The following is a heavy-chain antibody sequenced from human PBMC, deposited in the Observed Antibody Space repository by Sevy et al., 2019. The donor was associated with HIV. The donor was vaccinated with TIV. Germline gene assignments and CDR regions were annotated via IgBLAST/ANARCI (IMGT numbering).Heavy chain of an antibody. V-gene: IGHV3-23*01. CDR2: ISGSGGST. CDR1: AFTFSSYA. CDR3: AKDLPITYYYDSSGYGFDY. J-gene: IGHJ4*02. Sequence: GGSLRLSCAASAFTFSSYAMSWVRQAPGKGLEWVSAISGSGGSTYYADSVKGRFTISRDNSKNTLYLQMNSLRAEDTAVYYCAKDLPITYYYDSSGYGFDYRGQGTLVTVSS. D-gene: IGHD3-22*01.